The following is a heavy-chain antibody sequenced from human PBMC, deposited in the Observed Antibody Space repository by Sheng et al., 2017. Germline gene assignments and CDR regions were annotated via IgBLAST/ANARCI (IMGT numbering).Heavy chain of an antibody. CDR1: GFTSSNNW. J-gene: IGHJ2*01. V-gene: IGHV3-7*04. D-gene: IGHD3-22*01. CDR2: IKQDGSET. Sequence: EVQLVESGGGLVQTGGSLRLSCAASGFTSSNNWMNWVRQAPGKGLEWVANIKQDGSETYYVDSVKGRFTISRDNAKNALYLQMNSLRAEDTAVYYCARGCYYDSSGYHNWYFDLWGRGTLVTVSS. CDR3: ARGCYYDSSGYHNWYFDL.